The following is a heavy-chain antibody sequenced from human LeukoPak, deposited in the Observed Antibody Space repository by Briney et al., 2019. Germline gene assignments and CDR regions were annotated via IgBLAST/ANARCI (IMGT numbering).Heavy chain of an antibody. Sequence: SETLSLTCTVSGGSISSSSYYWGWMRQPPGKGLEWIGSIYYSGSTYYNPSLKRRVTISVDTSKNHFSLKLSSVTAADTAVYYCARLVVVPAATPYYYYYGMDVWGQGTTVTVSS. CDR2: IYYSGST. D-gene: IGHD2-2*01. V-gene: IGHV4-39*02. J-gene: IGHJ6*02. CDR3: ARLVVVPAATPYYYYYGMDV. CDR1: GGSISSSSYY.